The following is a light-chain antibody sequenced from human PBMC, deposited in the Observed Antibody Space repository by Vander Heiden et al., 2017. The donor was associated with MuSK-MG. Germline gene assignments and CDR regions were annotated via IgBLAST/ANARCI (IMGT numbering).Light chain of an antibody. CDR3: MQALQTPPYT. Sequence: DVVMTQSPLSLTVTPGEPASISCRSSQSLLYSNGYNYLDWYLQRPGQSPQLLIYSASYRASGVPDRFSGSGSGTDFTLKISRVEAEDVGVYYCMQALQTPPYTFGQGTKLEI. CDR2: SAS. J-gene: IGKJ2*01. CDR1: QSLLYSNGYNY. V-gene: IGKV2-28*01.